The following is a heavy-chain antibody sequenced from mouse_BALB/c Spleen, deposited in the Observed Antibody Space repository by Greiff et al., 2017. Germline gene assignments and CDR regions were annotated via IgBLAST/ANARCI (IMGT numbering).Heavy chain of an antibody. CDR2: ISSGGSYT. Sequence: DVHLVESGGDLVKPGGSLKLSCAASGFTFSSYGMSWVRQTPDKRLEWVATISSGGSYTYYPDSVKGRFTISRDNAKNTLYLQMSSLKSEDTAMYYCARHEGYDGAYYFDYWGQGTTLTVSS. D-gene: IGHD2-2*01. CDR3: ARHEGYDGAYYFDY. CDR1: GFTFSSYG. J-gene: IGHJ2*01. V-gene: IGHV5-6*01.